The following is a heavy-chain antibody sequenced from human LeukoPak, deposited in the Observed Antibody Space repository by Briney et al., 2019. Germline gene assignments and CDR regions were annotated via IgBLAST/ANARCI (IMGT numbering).Heavy chain of an antibody. CDR1: GGSFSGYY. V-gene: IGHV4-34*01. CDR3: ARAPYDSSGYYYSHYFDY. CDR2: INHGGST. J-gene: IGHJ4*02. D-gene: IGHD3-22*01. Sequence: SETLSLTCAVYGGSFSGYYWSWIRQPPGKGLEWIGEINHGGSTNYNPALKSRVTISVDTSKNQFSLKLSSVTAADTAVYYCARAPYDSSGYYYSHYFDYWGQGTLVTVSS.